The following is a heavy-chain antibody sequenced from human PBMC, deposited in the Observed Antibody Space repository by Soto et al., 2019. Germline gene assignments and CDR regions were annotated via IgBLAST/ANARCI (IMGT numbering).Heavy chain of an antibody. Sequence: QVQLVESGGGVVQPGRSLRLSCAASGFTFSSYGMHWVRQAPGKGLEWVAAIWDDGSNKFYADSVRGRFTISRDNFKNTLYLQMNSLRADDTAVYFCARPHSWIVGAPFDYWGQGTLVTVSS. V-gene: IGHV3-33*01. CDR3: ARPHSWIVGAPFDY. D-gene: IGHD1-26*01. J-gene: IGHJ4*02. CDR1: GFTFSSYG. CDR2: IWDDGSNK.